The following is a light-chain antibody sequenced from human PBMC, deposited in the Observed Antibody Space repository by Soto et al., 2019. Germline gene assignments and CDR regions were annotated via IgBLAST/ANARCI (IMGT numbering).Light chain of an antibody. V-gene: IGKV3-11*01. CDR2: GAS. CDR3: QQRSNWPIT. J-gene: IGKJ5*01. CDR1: QSVSSN. Sequence: EMVMTQSPATLSLSPGEKSTLSGSASQSVSSNLAWYQQKPGQAPRLLIYGASTRATGIPARFSGSGSGTEFTLTISSLEPEDFALYYCQQRSNWPITFGQGTRLEI.